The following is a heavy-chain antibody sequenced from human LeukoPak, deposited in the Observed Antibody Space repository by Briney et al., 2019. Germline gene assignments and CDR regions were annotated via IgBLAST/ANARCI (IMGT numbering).Heavy chain of an antibody. CDR1: GGSISSYY. CDR2: IYYSGST. J-gene: IGHJ4*02. D-gene: IGHD4-11*01. CDR3: ARREGYSFDY. V-gene: IGHV4-59*08. Sequence: PSETLSLTCTVSGGSISSYYWSWIRQPPGKGLEWIGYIYYSGSTNYNPSLKSRVTISVDTSKKQFSLRLSSVTAADMAVYYCARREGYSFDYWGQGTLVTVSS.